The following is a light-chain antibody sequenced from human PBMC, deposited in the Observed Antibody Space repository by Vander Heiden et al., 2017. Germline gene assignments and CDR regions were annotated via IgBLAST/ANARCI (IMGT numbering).Light chain of an antibody. V-gene: IGKV6-21*01. J-gene: IGKJ2*01. CDR1: ESIGTS. CDR3: LQTSSLPYT. Sequence: EIVLTQSPDFQSVTPKERVTITCRASESIGTSCHWYQQKPDQSPKLLIKYASQSFSGVPSRFTGSGPGTDFTLTINSLEAEDAAAYYCLQTSSLPYTFGQGTKLEIK. CDR2: YAS.